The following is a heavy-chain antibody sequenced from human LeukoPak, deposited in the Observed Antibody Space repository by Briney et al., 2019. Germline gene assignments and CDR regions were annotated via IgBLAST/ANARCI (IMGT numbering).Heavy chain of an antibody. V-gene: IGHV1-2*02. CDR3: ARPPSLLWFGEFSKNYFDY. CDR1: GYTFTSYG. J-gene: IGHJ4*02. CDR2: INPNSGGT. Sequence: ASVKVSCKASGYTFTSYGISWVRQAPGQGLEWMGWINPNSGGTNYAQKFQGRVTMTRDTSISTAYMELSRLRSDDTAVYYCARPPSLLWFGEFSKNYFDYWGQGTLVTVSS. D-gene: IGHD3-10*01.